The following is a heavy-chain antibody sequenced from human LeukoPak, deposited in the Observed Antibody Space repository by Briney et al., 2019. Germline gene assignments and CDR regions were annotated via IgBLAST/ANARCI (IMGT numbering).Heavy chain of an antibody. Sequence: GGSLRLSCAASGFTFSGKSMNWVRQAPGKGLEWVSTITSGENTYYADSVKGRFTISRDNSKNTLSLQMNSLRAEDTAVYYCAKDQEWELTHYFDYWGQGTLLTVSS. V-gene: IGHV3-23*01. CDR2: ITSGENT. J-gene: IGHJ4*02. CDR1: GFTFSGKS. D-gene: IGHD1-26*01. CDR3: AKDQEWELTHYFDY.